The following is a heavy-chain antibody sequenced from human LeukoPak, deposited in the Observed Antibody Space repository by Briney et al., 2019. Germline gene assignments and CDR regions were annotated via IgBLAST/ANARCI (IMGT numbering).Heavy chain of an antibody. Sequence: GGSLRLSCAASGFTFSSYWMSWVRQAPGKGLEWVANIKQDGSEKYYVDSVKGRFTISRDNAKNSLYLQMNSLRAEDTAVYYCARARRWELPLYYFDYWGQGTLVTVSS. D-gene: IGHD1-26*01. J-gene: IGHJ4*02. CDR1: GFTFSSYW. V-gene: IGHV3-7*01. CDR3: ARARRWELPLYYFDY. CDR2: IKQDGSEK.